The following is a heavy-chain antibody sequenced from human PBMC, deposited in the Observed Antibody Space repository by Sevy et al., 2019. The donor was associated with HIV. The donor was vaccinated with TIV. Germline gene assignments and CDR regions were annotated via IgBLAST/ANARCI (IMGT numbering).Heavy chain of an antibody. V-gene: IGHV4-59*12. Sequence: SETLSLTCTVSGASISSYYWSWIRQHPGKGLEWIGYIYYTGSTYYNPSLKSRVVISLDTSKNQFSLKVSSVTAADTAVYYCARGRLIVARERWFDPWGQGIRVTVSS. CDR1: GASISSYY. J-gene: IGHJ5*02. D-gene: IGHD5-12*01. CDR3: ARGRLIVARERWFDP. CDR2: IYYTGST.